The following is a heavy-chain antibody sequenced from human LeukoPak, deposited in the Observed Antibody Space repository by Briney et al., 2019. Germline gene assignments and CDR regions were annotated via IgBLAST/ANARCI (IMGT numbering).Heavy chain of an antibody. CDR1: GFTFSSYG. D-gene: IGHD2-21*02. CDR2: ISYDGSNK. J-gene: IGHJ3*02. CDR3: ARTYVTANAFDI. V-gene: IGHV3-30*03. Sequence: GRSLRLSCAASGFTFSSYGMHWVRQAPGKGLEWVAVISYDGSNKYYADSVKGRFTISRDNSKNTLYLQMNSLRSDDTAMYYCARTYVTANAFDIWGQGTMVTVSS.